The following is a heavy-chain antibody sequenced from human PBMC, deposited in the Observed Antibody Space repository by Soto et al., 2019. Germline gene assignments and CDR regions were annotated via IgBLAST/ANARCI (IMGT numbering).Heavy chain of an antibody. Sequence: SETLSLTCAVYGGSFSGYYWSWIRQPPGKGLEWIGEINHSGSTNYNPSLKSRVTISVDTSKNQFSLKLSSVTAADTAVYYCASGSEGYYYGSGSPRAAYWGQGTLVTVSS. D-gene: IGHD3-10*01. CDR3: ASGSEGYYYGSGSPRAAY. CDR2: INHSGST. V-gene: IGHV4-34*01. J-gene: IGHJ4*02. CDR1: GGSFSGYY.